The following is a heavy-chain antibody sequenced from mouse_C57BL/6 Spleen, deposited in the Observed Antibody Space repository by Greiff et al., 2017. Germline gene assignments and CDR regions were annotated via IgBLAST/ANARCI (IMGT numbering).Heavy chain of an antibody. CDR1: GYTFTSYW. D-gene: IGHD2-4*01. Sequence: QVQLQQPGTELVKPGASVKLSCKASGYTFTSYWMHWVKQRPGQGLEWIGNINPCNGGTNYNQKFKSKATLTVDKSSSTAYMQLSSLTSEDSAVYYCARPAYDYDVNFDYWGQGTTLTVSA. CDR3: ARPAYDYDVNFDY. CDR2: INPCNGGT. V-gene: IGHV1-53*01. J-gene: IGHJ2*01.